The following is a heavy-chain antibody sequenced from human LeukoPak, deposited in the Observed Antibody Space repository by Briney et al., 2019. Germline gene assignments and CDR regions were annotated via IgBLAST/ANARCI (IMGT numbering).Heavy chain of an antibody. V-gene: IGHV3-30*04. CDR1: GFTFSSYA. CDR2: ISYDGSNK. J-gene: IGHJ5*02. CDR3: ARDGYYDILTGYLLEGWFDP. Sequence: GGSLRLSCAASGFTFSSYAMHWVRQAPGKGLEWVAVISYDGSNKYYADSVKGRLTISRDNSKNTLYLQMNSLRAEGTAVYYCARDGYYDILTGYLLEGWFDPWGQGTLVTVSS. D-gene: IGHD3-9*01.